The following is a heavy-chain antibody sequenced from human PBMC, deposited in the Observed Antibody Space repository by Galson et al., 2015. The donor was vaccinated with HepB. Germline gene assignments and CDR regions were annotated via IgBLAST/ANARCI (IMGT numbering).Heavy chain of an antibody. Sequence: SVKVSCKASGYTFTSYSISWVRQAPGQGLEWMGWISADNGTTNYAQKLQGRVTMTTDTSTSTAYMELRSLRSDDTAVYYCARSTVTTNSDWFDPWGQGTLVTVSS. CDR1: GYTFTSYS. CDR3: ARSTVTTNSDWFDP. V-gene: IGHV1-18*01. J-gene: IGHJ5*02. D-gene: IGHD4-17*01. CDR2: ISADNGTT.